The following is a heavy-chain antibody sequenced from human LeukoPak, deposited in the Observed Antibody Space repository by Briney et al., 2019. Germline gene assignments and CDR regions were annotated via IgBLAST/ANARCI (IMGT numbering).Heavy chain of an antibody. Sequence: ASVKVSCKASGYTFTSYYMHWVRQAPGQGLEWMGIINPSGGSTSYAQKFQGRVTMTRDMSTSTVYMELSSLRSEDTAVYYCAREGISWGGYQHGDAFDIWGQGTMVTVSS. CDR1: GYTFTSYY. J-gene: IGHJ3*02. V-gene: IGHV1-46*01. D-gene: IGHD5-12*01. CDR2: INPSGGST. CDR3: AREGISWGGYQHGDAFDI.